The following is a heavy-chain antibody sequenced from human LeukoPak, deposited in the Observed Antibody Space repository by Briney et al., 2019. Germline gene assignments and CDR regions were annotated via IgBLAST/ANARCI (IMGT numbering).Heavy chain of an antibody. J-gene: IGHJ4*02. CDR1: GFTFSSYW. Sequence: GGSLRLSCAASGFTFSSYWMHWVRQAPGKGLVWVSRINSDGSSTSYADSVKGRFTISRDNAKDTLYLQMNSLRAEDTAVYYCARLSITMVRGVPDYWGQGTLVTVSS. CDR3: ARLSITMVRGVPDY. CDR2: INSDGSST. D-gene: IGHD3-10*01. V-gene: IGHV3-74*01.